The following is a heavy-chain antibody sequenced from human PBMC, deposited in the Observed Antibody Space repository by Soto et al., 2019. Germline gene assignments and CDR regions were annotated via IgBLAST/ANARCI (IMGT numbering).Heavy chain of an antibody. Sequence: PGGSLRLSCAASGFTFSTCTMNWVRQAPGKGLEWVSSISSSSNNTYYAGSVRGRFTISRDNAENTLFLQMNSLTAEDTAVYYCATLYGPFDIWGQGTLVTVSS. CDR2: ISSSSNNT. D-gene: IGHD3-16*01. J-gene: IGHJ3*02. CDR1: GFTFSTCT. CDR3: ATLYGPFDI. V-gene: IGHV3-21*01.